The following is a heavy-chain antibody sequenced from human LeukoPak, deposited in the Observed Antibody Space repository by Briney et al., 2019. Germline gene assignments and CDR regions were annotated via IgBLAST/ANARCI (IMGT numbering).Heavy chain of an antibody. CDR2: IIPILGTA. J-gene: IGHJ4*02. D-gene: IGHD3-10*01. V-gene: IGHV1-69*10. Sequence: SVKVSCKASGGTFSSYAISWVRQAPGQGLEWMGGIIPILGTANYAQKFQGRVTITADKSTSTAYMELSSLRSEDTAVYYCARAPMVRGVIITQNYFDYWGQGTLVTVSS. CDR1: GGTFSSYA. CDR3: ARAPMVRGVIITQNYFDY.